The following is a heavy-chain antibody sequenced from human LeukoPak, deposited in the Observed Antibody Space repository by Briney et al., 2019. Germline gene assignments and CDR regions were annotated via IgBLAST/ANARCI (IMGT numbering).Heavy chain of an antibody. J-gene: IGHJ4*02. CDR1: GFTFSTFA. CDR3: ATYRQVLLPFES. D-gene: IGHD2-8*02. CDR2: IFPSGGEI. Sequence: GGSLRLSCAASGFTFSTFAMIWVRQPPGKGLEWVSGIFPSGGEIHYADSVRGRFTISRDNSKSTLSLQMNSLRDEDTAIYYCATYRQVLLPFESWGQGTLVTVSS. V-gene: IGHV3-23*01.